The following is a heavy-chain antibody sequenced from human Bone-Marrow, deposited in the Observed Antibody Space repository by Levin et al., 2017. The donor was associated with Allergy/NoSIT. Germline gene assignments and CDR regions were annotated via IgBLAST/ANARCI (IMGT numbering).Heavy chain of an antibody. CDR2: VYYSGST. J-gene: IGHJ4*02. D-gene: IGHD5-18*01. CDR3: ARHAGPIHLWLMDY. Sequence: SETLSLTCTVSGGSISTYYWSWIRQPPGKGLEWIGYVYYSGSTNYNPSLKSRVTMSVEKSKNHFSLKLSSVTAADTALYYCARHAGPIHLWLMDYWGQGTLVTVSS. V-gene: IGHV4-59*08. CDR1: GGSISTYY.